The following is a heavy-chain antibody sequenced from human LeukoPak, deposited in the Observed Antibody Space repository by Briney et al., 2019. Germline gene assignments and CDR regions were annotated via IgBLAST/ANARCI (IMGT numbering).Heavy chain of an antibody. V-gene: IGHV4-59*01. Sequence: KPSETLSLTCTVSGGSISSYYWSWIRQPPGKGLEWIGYIYYSGSTNYNPSLKSRVTISVDTSKNQFSLKLSSVTAADTAVYYCAGTSGYYPDAFDIWGQGTMVTVSS. CDR3: AGTSGYYPDAFDI. J-gene: IGHJ3*02. D-gene: IGHD3-22*01. CDR2: IYYSGST. CDR1: GGSISSYY.